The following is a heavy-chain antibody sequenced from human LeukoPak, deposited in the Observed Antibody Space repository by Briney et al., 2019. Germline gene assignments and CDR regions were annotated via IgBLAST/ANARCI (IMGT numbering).Heavy chain of an antibody. CDR1: GFTFSRYW. V-gene: IGHV3-74*01. CDR2: INSDGTST. Sequence: SGGSLRLSCAASGFTFSRYWMHWVRQAPGKGLVWVSRINSDGTSTSYADSVKGRFTIFRDNAKNTLYLQMNSLRAEDTAVYYCARGTYGDSAYGEYFQYWGQGTLVTVSS. CDR3: ARGTYGDSAYGEYFQY. D-gene: IGHD4-17*01. J-gene: IGHJ1*01.